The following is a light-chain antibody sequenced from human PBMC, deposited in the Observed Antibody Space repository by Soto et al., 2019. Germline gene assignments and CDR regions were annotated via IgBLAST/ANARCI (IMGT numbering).Light chain of an antibody. CDR3: QQHSNSQLT. Sequence: EIVLTQSPATLSLSLGERATLSCRASQSVSSYLAWYQQKPGQAPRLLIYDASHRATGIPARFSGSGSGTDFTLTISSLEPEDFAVYYCQQHSNSQLTFGRGTRLDIK. CDR1: QSVSSY. CDR2: DAS. J-gene: IGKJ5*01. V-gene: IGKV3D-11*02.